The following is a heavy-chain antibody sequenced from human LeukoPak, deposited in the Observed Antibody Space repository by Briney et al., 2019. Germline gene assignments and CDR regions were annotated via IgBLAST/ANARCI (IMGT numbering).Heavy chain of an antibody. Sequence: PGRSLRLSCAASGFTFSSYAMHWVRQAPGKGLEWVANIKQDGSEKYYVDSVKGRFTISRDNAKNSLYLQMNSLRAEDTAVYYCARDGGGLLFDYWGQGTLVTVSS. CDR1: GFTFSSYA. D-gene: IGHD1-26*01. CDR2: IKQDGSEK. V-gene: IGHV3-7*01. CDR3: ARDGGGLLFDY. J-gene: IGHJ4*02.